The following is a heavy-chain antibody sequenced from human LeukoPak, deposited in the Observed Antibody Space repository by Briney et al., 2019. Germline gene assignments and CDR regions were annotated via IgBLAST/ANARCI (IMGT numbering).Heavy chain of an antibody. V-gene: IGHV4-4*07. CDR3: ARGDSNYYYYYMDV. J-gene: IGHJ6*03. D-gene: IGHD4-11*01. Sequence: SETLSLACTVSGGSISSYYWSWIRQPAGKGLEWIGRIYTSGSTNYNPSLKSRVTMSVDTSKNQFSLKLSSVTAADTAVYYCARGDSNYYYYYMDVWGKGTTVTVSS. CDR1: GGSISSYY. CDR2: IYTSGST.